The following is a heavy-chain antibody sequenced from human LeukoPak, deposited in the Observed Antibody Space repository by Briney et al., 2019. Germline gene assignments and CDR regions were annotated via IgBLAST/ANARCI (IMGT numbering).Heavy chain of an antibody. J-gene: IGHJ3*02. D-gene: IGHD3-22*01. CDR2: IYYSGST. V-gene: IGHV4-59*08. Sequence: PSETLSLTCTVSGGSISTYYWNWIRQPPGKGLEWIGYIYYSGSTNYNPSLKSRVTISVDTSKNQFSLKLSSVTAADTAVYYCARHIVVRSAFDIWGQGTMVTVSS. CDR1: GGSISTYY. CDR3: ARHIVVRSAFDI.